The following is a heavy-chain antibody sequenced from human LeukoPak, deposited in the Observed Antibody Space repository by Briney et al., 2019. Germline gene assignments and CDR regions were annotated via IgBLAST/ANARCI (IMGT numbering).Heavy chain of an antibody. CDR3: ARRPSQYYYDTSGFDY. CDR2: IYYSGST. J-gene: IGHJ4*02. D-gene: IGHD3-22*01. V-gene: IGHV4-59*01. CDR1: GGSISSYY. Sequence: SETLSLTCTVSGGSISSYYWSWIRQPPGKGLEWIGYIYYSGSTNYNPSLKSRVTISVDTSKNQFSLKLSSVTAADTAVYYCARRPSQYYYDTSGFDYWGQGTLVTVSS.